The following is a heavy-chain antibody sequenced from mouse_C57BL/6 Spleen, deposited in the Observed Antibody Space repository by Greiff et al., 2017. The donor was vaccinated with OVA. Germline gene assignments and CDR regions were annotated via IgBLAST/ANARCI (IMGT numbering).Heavy chain of an antibody. J-gene: IGHJ3*01. CDR2: IHPNSGST. D-gene: IGHD2-5*01. Sequence: VKLQESGAELVKPGASVKLSCKASGYTFTSYWMHWVKQRPGQGLEWIGMIHPNSGSTNYNEKFKSKATLTVDKSSSTAYMQLSSLTSEDSAVYYCARGAYSNFFAYWGQGTLVTVSA. CDR1: GYTFTSYW. V-gene: IGHV1-64*01. CDR3: ARGAYSNFFAY.